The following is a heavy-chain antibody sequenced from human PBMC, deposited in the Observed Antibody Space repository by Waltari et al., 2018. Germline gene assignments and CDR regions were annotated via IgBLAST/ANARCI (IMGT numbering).Heavy chain of an antibody. J-gene: IGHJ4*02. CDR1: GFTFSSYC. V-gene: IGHV3-7*01. CDR2: IKQDGSEK. CDR3: ARDRRYSSSWYLPFNY. Sequence: EVQLVESGGGLVQPGGSLRLSCAASGFTFSSYCMSWVRQAPGKGLEWVAKIKQDGSEKDYVDSVKGRFTISRDNAKNSLYLQMNSLRAEDTAVYYCARDRRYSSSWYLPFNYWGQGTLVTVSS. D-gene: IGHD6-13*01.